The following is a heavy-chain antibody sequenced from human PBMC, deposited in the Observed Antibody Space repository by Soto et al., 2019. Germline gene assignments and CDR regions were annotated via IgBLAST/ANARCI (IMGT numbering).Heavy chain of an antibody. Sequence: SETLSLTCSVSGDSISTSNYYWGWVRQPPGKGLEWIGGTIFYSGTTYYNPSLKSRVFISGDTSKNQFSLKVNSVTAADTAVYYCARHHYRHLASWGQGTLVTVSS. D-gene: IGHD4-4*01. CDR1: GDSISTSNYY. J-gene: IGHJ4*02. V-gene: IGHV4-39*01. CDR2: TIFYSGTT. CDR3: ARHHYRHLAS.